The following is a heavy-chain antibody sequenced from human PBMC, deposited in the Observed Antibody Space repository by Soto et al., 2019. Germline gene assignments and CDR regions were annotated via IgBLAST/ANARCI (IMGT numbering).Heavy chain of an antibody. CDR3: ASPGNSSSSYPVGY. D-gene: IGHD6-6*01. Sequence: QVQLVQSGAEVKKPESSVKVSCKASGGTFSSYTISWVRQAPGQGLEWMGRIIPILGIANYAQKFQGRVTITADKSTSTAYMELSSLRSEDTAVYYCASPGNSSSSYPVGYWGQGTLVTVSS. CDR1: GGTFSSYT. J-gene: IGHJ4*02. CDR2: IIPILGIA. V-gene: IGHV1-69*02.